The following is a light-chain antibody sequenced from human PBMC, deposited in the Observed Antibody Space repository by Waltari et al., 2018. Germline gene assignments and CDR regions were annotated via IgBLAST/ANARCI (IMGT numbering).Light chain of an antibody. CDR3: SSYTTTDIPYV. CDR1: SSYVGGHDY. Sequence: QSALTQPASVSGSPGQSITISCTGASSYVGGHDYVSWYQQHPGKAPKLTIYDVNSRPSGVSNRFSGSKSGNTASLTISGLQAEDEADYYCSSYTTTDIPYVFGTGTRVTVL. CDR2: DVN. J-gene: IGLJ1*01. V-gene: IGLV2-14*03.